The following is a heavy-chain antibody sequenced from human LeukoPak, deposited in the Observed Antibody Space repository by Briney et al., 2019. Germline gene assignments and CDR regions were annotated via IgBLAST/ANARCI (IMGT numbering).Heavy chain of an antibody. CDR1: GFTFSDHY. Sequence: GGTLRLSCAASGFTFSDHYMDWVRPAPGEGLEWVGRTRNKANSYTTEYAASVKGRFTISRDDSKNSLYLQMNSLKTEDTAVYYCARAYERPYYFDYWGQGTLVTVSS. CDR3: ARAYERPYYFDY. CDR2: TRNKANSYTT. J-gene: IGHJ4*02. V-gene: IGHV3-72*01. D-gene: IGHD3-22*01.